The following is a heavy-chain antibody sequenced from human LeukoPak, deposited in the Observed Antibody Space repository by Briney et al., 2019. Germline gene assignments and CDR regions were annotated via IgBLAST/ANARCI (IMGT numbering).Heavy chain of an antibody. Sequence: SETLSLTCAVYGGSFSGYYWSWIRQPPGKGLEWIGEINHSGSTNYNPSLKSRVTISVDTSKNYFSLKLSSVTAADTAVYYCARHRYYYRSGSYYGAPYYMDVWGKGTTVTISS. CDR3: ARHRYYYRSGSYYGAPYYMDV. V-gene: IGHV4-34*01. CDR2: INHSGST. D-gene: IGHD3-10*01. J-gene: IGHJ6*03. CDR1: GGSFSGYY.